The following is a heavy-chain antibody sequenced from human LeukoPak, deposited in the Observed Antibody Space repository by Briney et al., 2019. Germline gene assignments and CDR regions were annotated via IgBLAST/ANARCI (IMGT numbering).Heavy chain of an antibody. CDR2: VSSDGRNK. J-gene: IGHJ4*02. CDR1: GFTFSRYS. V-gene: IGHV3-30*09. Sequence: GGSLRLSCAASGFTFSRYSMHWVRQAPGKGPECVALVSSDGRNKFYTGSVKGRFAISRDNSKNTLDLQMDSLRPEDSAIYYWAREGDENDGATQYTKRAPDYWGKGTLVTVSS. CDR3: AREGDENDGATQYTKRAPDY. D-gene: IGHD4/OR15-4a*01.